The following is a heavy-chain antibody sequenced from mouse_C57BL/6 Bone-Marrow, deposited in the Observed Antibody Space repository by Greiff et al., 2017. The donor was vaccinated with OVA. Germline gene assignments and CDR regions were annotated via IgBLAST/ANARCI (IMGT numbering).Heavy chain of an antibody. CDR3: ARRGGSSPTDY. D-gene: IGHD1-1*01. Sequence: QVQLQQSGAELARPGASVKLSCKASGYTFTSYGISWVKQRTGQGLEWIGEIYPRSGNTYYNAKVKGKATLTADKSSSTAYMELRSLTSEDSAVYFCARRGGSSPTDYWGQGTTLTGSS. V-gene: IGHV1-81*01. J-gene: IGHJ2*01. CDR1: GYTFTSYG. CDR2: IYPRSGNT.